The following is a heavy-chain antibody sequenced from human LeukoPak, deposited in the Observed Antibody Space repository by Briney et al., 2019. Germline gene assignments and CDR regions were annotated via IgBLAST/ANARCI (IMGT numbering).Heavy chain of an antibody. CDR1: NGPITSTKW. CDR3: ASSSLVVVVTYGFDI. Sequence: SGTLSLTCTVSNGPITSTKWWSWVRQPPGKGLEWIGEISHTGRTNYNPSFNSRVTMSVDKSKNQFSLNLKSVTAADTALYYCASSSLVVVVTYGFDIWGRGTAVTVSS. CDR2: ISHTGRT. V-gene: IGHV4-4*02. J-gene: IGHJ3*02. D-gene: IGHD2-21*01.